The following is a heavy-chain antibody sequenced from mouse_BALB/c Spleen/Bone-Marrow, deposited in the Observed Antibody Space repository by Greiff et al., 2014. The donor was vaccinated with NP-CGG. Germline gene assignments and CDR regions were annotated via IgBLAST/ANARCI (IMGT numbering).Heavy chain of an antibody. J-gene: IGHJ3*01. CDR3: ARDPLYYYA. CDR1: GFTFSSYG. V-gene: IGHV5-6-3*01. D-gene: IGHD1-1*01. CDR2: INSNGGST. Sequence: EVQLVESGGGLVQPGGSLKLSCAASGFTFSSYGMSWVRQTPDKRLELVATINSNGGSTYYPDSVKGRFTISRDNAKNTLYLQMSSLKSEDTAMYYCARDPLYYYAWGQGLWSLSLQ.